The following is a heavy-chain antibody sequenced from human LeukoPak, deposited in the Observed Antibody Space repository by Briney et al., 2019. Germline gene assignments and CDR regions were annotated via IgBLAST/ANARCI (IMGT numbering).Heavy chain of an antibody. CDR1: GFTFGNYA. Sequence: GGSLRLSCAASGFTFGNYAVTWVRQAPEKGLEWVGRIRNKANSYTTEYAASVKGRFTVSRDDSETSLYLQMNSLRTEDTAVYYCARSSSSWYPLFDYWGHGTLVTVSS. CDR2: IRNKANSYTT. CDR3: ARSSSSWYPLFDY. V-gene: IGHV3-72*01. J-gene: IGHJ4*01. D-gene: IGHD6-13*01.